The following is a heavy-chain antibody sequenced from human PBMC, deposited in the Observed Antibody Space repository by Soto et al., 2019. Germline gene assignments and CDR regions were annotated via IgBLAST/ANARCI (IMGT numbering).Heavy chain of an antibody. Sequence: SEALSLTCTVSGGSISSGGYYWSWIRQHPGKGLEWIGYIYYSGSTYYNPSLKSRVTISVDTSKNQSSLKLSSVTAEDTALYYCAKDGWKNYYDTSGYRYGMDVWGQGTTVTVSS. CDR2: IYYSGST. J-gene: IGHJ6*02. D-gene: IGHD3-22*01. V-gene: IGHV4-31*03. CDR3: AKDGWKNYYDTSGYRYGMDV. CDR1: GGSISSGGYY.